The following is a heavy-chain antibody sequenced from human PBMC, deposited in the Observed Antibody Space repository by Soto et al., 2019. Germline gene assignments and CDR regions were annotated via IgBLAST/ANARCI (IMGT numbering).Heavy chain of an antibody. J-gene: IGHJ5*02. CDR2: INSDGSST. V-gene: IGHV3-74*01. D-gene: IGHD6-19*01. CDR3: ARDIPTYSSGWYGWFDP. CDR1: GFTFSSYW. Sequence: GGSLRLSCAASGFTFSSYWMHWVRQAPGKGLVWVSRINSDGSSTSYADSVKGRFTISRDNAKNMLYLQMNSLRAEDTAVYYCARDIPTYSSGWYGWFDPWGQGTLVTVSS.